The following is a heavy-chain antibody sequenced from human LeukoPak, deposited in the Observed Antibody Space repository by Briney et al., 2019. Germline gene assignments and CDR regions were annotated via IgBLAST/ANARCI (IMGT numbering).Heavy chain of an antibody. CDR3: AKDGDYDILTGYFQYYFDY. CDR1: GFTFSNYA. V-gene: IGHV3-23*01. J-gene: IGHJ4*02. CDR2: ISGSGGST. D-gene: IGHD3-9*01. Sequence: GGSLRLSCLASGFTFSNYAMHWVRQAPGKGLEWVSAISGSGGSTYYADSVKGRFTISRDNSKNTLYLQMNSLRAEDTAVYYCAKDGDYDILTGYFQYYFDYWGQGTLVTVSS.